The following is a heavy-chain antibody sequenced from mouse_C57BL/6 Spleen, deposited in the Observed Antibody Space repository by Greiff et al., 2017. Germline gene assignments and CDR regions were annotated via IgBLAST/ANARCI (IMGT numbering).Heavy chain of an antibody. J-gene: IGHJ1*03. Sequence: EVKLVESGGGLVQPGGSMKLSCVASGFTFSNYWMNWVRQSPEKGLEWVAQIRLKSDNYATHYAESVKGRFTISRDDSKSSVYLQMNNLRAEDTGIYYCTGLRREYWYFDVWGTGTTVTVSS. CDR1: GFTFSNYW. D-gene: IGHD2-12*01. CDR3: TGLRREYWYFDV. V-gene: IGHV6-3*01. CDR2: IRLKSDNYAT.